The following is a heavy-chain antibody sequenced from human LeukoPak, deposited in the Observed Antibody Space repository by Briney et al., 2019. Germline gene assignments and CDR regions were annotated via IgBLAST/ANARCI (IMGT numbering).Heavy chain of an antibody. J-gene: IGHJ4*02. CDR1: GFSFSRYD. V-gene: IGHV3-7*01. D-gene: IGHD2-15*01. CDR2: IKQDGSEK. Sequence: GGSLRLSCVASGFSFSRYDMHWVRQAPGKGLEWVANIKQDGSEKYYVDSVKGRFTISRDNAKNSLYLQMNSLRAEDTAVYYCARDNHRYCSGGSCLPLDYWGQGTLVTVSS. CDR3: ARDNHRYCSGGSCLPLDY.